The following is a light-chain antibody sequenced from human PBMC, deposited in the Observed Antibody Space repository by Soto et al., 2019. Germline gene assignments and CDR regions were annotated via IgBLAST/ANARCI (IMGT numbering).Light chain of an antibody. CDR1: QSVGSY. CDR2: DTS. Sequence: VVLTQSPAILSLSPWERATLSCRASQSVGSYLAWYQQKPGQAPRLLIYDTSNRAAGIPARFSGSGSGTDFTLTINSLEPEDFGLYYCQQRSNWPAFGPGTKVDIK. CDR3: QQRSNWPA. V-gene: IGKV3-11*01. J-gene: IGKJ3*01.